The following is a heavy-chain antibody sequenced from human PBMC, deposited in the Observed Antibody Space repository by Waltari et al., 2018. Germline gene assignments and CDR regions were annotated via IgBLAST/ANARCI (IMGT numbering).Heavy chain of an antibody. J-gene: IGHJ6*02. D-gene: IGHD6-6*01. Sequence: QVQLVQSGAEVKKPGASMKVSCKASGYTFTSYAMHWVRQAPGQRLEWMGWINAGNGNTKYSQKFQGRVTITRDTSASTAYMELSSLRSEDTAVYYCARTSIAARALGFGMDVWGQGTTVTVSS. CDR2: INAGNGNT. CDR3: ARTSIAARALGFGMDV. CDR1: GYTFTSYA. V-gene: IGHV1-3*01.